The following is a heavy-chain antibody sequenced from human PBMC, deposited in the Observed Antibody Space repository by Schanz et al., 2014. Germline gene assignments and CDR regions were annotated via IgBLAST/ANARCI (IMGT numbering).Heavy chain of an antibody. CDR3: ARRASCSRIGCPFDS. CDR1: GFTFRDYY. J-gene: IGHJ4*02. V-gene: IGHV3-23*04. D-gene: IGHD2-2*01. CDR2: ISGSGGST. Sequence: VQLVESGGGLVKPGGSLRLSCAASGFTFRDYYMSWIRQAPGKGLEWVSGISGSGGSTYYADSVKGRFTISRDNSKNTLYLQMNSLRAEDTAVYYCARRASCSRIGCPFDSWGQGTLVTVSS.